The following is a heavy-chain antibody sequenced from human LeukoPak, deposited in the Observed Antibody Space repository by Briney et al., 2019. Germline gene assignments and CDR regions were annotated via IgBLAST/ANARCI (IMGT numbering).Heavy chain of an antibody. J-gene: IGHJ4*02. Sequence: SETLSLTCTVSGGSISSYYWSWIRQPPGKGLEWIGYIYYSGSTNYNPSLKSRVTISVDTSKNQFSLKLSSVTAADTAVYYCAREKYRPLYCSSTSCPYYFDYWGQGTLVTVSS. CDR2: IYYSGST. CDR1: GGSISSYY. V-gene: IGHV4-59*12. CDR3: AREKYRPLYCSSTSCPYYFDY. D-gene: IGHD2-2*01.